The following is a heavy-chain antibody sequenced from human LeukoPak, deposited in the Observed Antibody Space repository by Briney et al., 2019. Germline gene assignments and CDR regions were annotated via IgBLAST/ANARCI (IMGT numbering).Heavy chain of an antibody. CDR3: ARDTASAYYFDY. J-gene: IGHJ4*02. D-gene: IGHD6-25*01. V-gene: IGHV3-30-3*01. CDR1: GFTFSSYA. CDR2: ISYDGSNK. Sequence: GGSLRLSCAASGFTFSSYAMHWVRQAPGKGLEWVAVISYDGSNKYYADSVKGRFTISRDNSKNTLYLQMNSLRAEDTAVYYCARDTASAYYFDYWGQGTLVTVSS.